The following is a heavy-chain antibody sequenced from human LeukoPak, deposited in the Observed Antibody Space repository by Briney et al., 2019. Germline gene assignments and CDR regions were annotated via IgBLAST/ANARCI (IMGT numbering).Heavy chain of an antibody. V-gene: IGHV4-4*07. D-gene: IGHD2-2*01. CDR3: ARDCSSTSCHDY. CDR2: IYTSGST. CDR1: GGSNSSYY. J-gene: IGHJ4*02. Sequence: SETLSLTCTVSGGSNSSYYWSWIRQPAGKGLEWIGRIYTSGSTNYNPSLKSRVTMSVDTSKNQFSLKLSSVTAADTAVYYCARDCSSTSCHDYWGQGTLVTVSS.